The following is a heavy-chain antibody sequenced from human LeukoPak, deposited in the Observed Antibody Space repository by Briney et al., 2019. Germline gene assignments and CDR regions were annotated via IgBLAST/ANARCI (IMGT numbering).Heavy chain of an antibody. CDR3: ARERCSASNCYALLY. V-gene: IGHV3-9*01. CDR2: ISWNSGSI. Sequence: GRSLRLSCAASGFTFDDYAMHWVRQAPGKGLEWVSGISWNSGSIGYADSVKGRFAISRDNSKNTLYLQMNGLRAEDTAVYYCARERCSASNCYALLYWGQGTLVTVSS. D-gene: IGHD2-15*01. J-gene: IGHJ4*02. CDR1: GFTFDDYA.